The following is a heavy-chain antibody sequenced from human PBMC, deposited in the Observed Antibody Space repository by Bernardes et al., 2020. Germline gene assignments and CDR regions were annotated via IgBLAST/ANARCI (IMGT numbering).Heavy chain of an antibody. CDR1: GFTFSSYT. CDR2: ISSSSSYI. D-gene: IGHD3-10*01. Sequence: GGSLRLSCAASGFTFSSYTMNWVRQAPGKGLEWVSSISSSSSYIYYADSVKGRFTISRDNAKNSLYLQMNSLRAEDTAVYYCAREGDGSGSPLGGMDVWGKGTTVTVSS. CDR3: AREGDGSGSPLGGMDV. V-gene: IGHV3-21*01. J-gene: IGHJ6*04.